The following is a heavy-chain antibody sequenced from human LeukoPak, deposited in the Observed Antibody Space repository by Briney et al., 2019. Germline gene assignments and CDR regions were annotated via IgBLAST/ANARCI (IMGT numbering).Heavy chain of an antibody. V-gene: IGHV3-23*01. Sequence: GGSLRLSCAASGFTFSSNAMCWVRQAPGKGLEWVSLISGTGGTTYYADSVKGRFIISRDISKNTLYLQMNSLRAEDSALYYCARGGRGSAAVVAPRSFDIWGQGTMVTVSS. J-gene: IGHJ3*02. CDR2: ISGTGGTT. D-gene: IGHD3-22*01. CDR3: ARGGRGSAAVVAPRSFDI. CDR1: GFTFSSNA.